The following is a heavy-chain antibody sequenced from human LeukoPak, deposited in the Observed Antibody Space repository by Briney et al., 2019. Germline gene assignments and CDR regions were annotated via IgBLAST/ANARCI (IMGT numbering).Heavy chain of an antibody. CDR1: GGSISSGSYY. J-gene: IGHJ6*03. CDR2: IYTSGSS. Sequence: PSETLSLTCTVSGGSISSGSYYWSWIRQPAGKGLEWIGRIYTSGSSNYNPSLKSRVTILVDTSKNQLSLKLSSVTAADTAVYYCARDSDIVVVPAAMGTYYYYYMDVWGKGTTVTVSS. V-gene: IGHV4-61*02. D-gene: IGHD2-2*01. CDR3: ARDSDIVVVPAAMGTYYYYYMDV.